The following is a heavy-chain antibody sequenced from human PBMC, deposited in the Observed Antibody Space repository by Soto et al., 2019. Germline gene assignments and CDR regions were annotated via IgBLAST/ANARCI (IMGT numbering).Heavy chain of an antibody. CDR1: GYTFTGYY. CDR3: ATQFHHCGCDCYRGPYFGMDV. J-gene: IGHJ6*02. Sequence: ASVKVSCKASGYTFTGYYVLWVRQDPGQGHEGMGWINPYTGCTNYAQKSQGRVTMTRDTSISTAYMELSKLISDDTAVYYCATQFHHCGCDCYRGPYFGMDVWGQGTTVTVSS. CDR2: INPYTGCT. D-gene: IGHD2-21*02. V-gene: IGHV1-2*02.